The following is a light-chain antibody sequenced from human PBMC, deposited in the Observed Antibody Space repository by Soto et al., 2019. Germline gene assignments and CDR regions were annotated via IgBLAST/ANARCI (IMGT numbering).Light chain of an antibody. V-gene: IGKV3-20*01. J-gene: IGKJ1*01. CDR3: LQYDTSPRP. CDR1: QSVSSSY. Sequence: PGERATLSCRASQSVSSSYIAWYQQKPGQAPRLLIYAASSRATGIPDRFSGSGSGTDFTLTISRLEPEDFAVYYCLQYDTSPRPFGQGTKVEIK. CDR2: AAS.